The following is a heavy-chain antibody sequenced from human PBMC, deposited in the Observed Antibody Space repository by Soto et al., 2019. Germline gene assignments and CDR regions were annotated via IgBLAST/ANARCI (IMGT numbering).Heavy chain of an antibody. Sequence: QVQLVQSGAEVKKPGSSVKVSCKASGGTFSSYAISWVRQAPGQGLEWMGGIIPIFGTANYAQKFQGRVTITADESTSTAYMERSSMRSEDTAVYYCARDQAYCSGGSCYSPFDYWGHGTLVTVSS. CDR1: GGTFSSYA. J-gene: IGHJ4*01. D-gene: IGHD2-15*01. CDR3: ARDQAYCSGGSCYSPFDY. CDR2: IIPIFGTA. V-gene: IGHV1-69*01.